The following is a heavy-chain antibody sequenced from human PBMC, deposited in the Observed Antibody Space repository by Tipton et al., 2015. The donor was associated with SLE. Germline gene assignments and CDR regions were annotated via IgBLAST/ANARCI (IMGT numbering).Heavy chain of an antibody. D-gene: IGHD1-14*01. V-gene: IGHV4-39*07. J-gene: IGHJ5*02. Sequence: TLSLTCTVSGGSISSSSYYWGWIRQPPGKGLEWIGSIYYSGSTYYNPSLKSRVTISVDTSKNQFSLKLSSVTAADTAVYYCASRSDHGDWFDPWGQGTLVTVSS. CDR3: ASRSDHGDWFDP. CDR2: IYYSGST. CDR1: GGSISSSSYY.